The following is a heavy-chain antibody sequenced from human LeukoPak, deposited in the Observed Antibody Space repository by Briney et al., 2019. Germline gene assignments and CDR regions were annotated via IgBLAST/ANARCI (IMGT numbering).Heavy chain of an antibody. D-gene: IGHD2/OR15-2a*01. CDR2: INTDGSAT. V-gene: IGHV3-74*01. CDR1: GFTFNKYW. Sequence: TGGSLRLSCRVSGFTFNKYWMHRVRQAPGKGLVWVSRINTDGSATNYADFVKGRITISRDNARNTLYLQMNGLRVEDTARYYCARESAIVRVPFDNWGQGTLVTVSS. CDR3: ARESAIVRVPFDN. J-gene: IGHJ4*02.